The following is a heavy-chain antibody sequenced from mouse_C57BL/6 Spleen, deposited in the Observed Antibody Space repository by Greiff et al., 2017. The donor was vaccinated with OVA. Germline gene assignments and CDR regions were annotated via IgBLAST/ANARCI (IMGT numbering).Heavy chain of an antibody. J-gene: IGHJ2*01. CDR3: ARGITTLYYFDY. V-gene: IGHV5-4*03. Sequence: DVMFVESGGGLVKPGGSLKLSCAASGFTFSSYAMSWVRQTPEKRLEWVATISDGGSYTYYPDNVKGRFTISRDNAKNNLYLQMSHLKSEDTAMYYCARGITTLYYFDYWGQGTTLTVSS. D-gene: IGHD1-1*01. CDR2: ISDGGSYT. CDR1: GFTFSSYA.